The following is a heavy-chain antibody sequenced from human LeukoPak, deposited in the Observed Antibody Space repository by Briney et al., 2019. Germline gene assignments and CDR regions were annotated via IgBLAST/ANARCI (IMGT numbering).Heavy chain of an antibody. Sequence: PSETLSLTCSVSGGSMNHHYWSWVRQPPGKEPEWIAYIYDSGSSVTTDYNASLKSRVTISLDTSKRQFSLRLHSVTAADTAVYYCAEIPRDWGQGTLVTVSS. J-gene: IGHJ4*02. CDR2: IYDSGSSVTT. D-gene: IGHD5-24*01. CDR3: AEIPRD. V-gene: IGHV4-59*11. CDR1: GGSMNHHY.